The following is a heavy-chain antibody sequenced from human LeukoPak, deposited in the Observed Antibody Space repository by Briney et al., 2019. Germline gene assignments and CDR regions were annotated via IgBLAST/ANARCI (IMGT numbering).Heavy chain of an antibody. J-gene: IGHJ4*02. CDR2: INHGGST. V-gene: IGHV4-34*01. CDR3: ARGLLWEPKNDY. Sequence: SETLSLTCAVYGGSFSDYSWSWIRQPPGKGLEWIGGINHGGSTNYNPSLKSRVTISVDTSKNQFSLKLTSVTAADTAVYYCARGLLWEPKNDYWGQGTLVTVSS. D-gene: IGHD1-26*01. CDR1: GGSFSDYS.